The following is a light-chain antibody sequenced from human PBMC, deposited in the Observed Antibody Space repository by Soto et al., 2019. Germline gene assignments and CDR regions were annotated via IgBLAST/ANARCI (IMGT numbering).Light chain of an antibody. J-gene: IGKJ1*01. V-gene: IGKV1-5*03. CDR3: QQYNSYPWT. Sequence: DIQMTQSPSTLSASVGDRVTITCRASQSISSWLAWYQQKPGKAPKLLIYKASSLESGVPSRFSGSGSGTEFTLTISRLQPDEIATYYCQQYNSYPWTFGQGTKVEIK. CDR2: KAS. CDR1: QSISSW.